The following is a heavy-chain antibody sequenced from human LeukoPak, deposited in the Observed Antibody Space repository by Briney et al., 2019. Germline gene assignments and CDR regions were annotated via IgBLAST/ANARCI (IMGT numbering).Heavy chain of an antibody. V-gene: IGHV3-23*01. J-gene: IGHJ4*02. D-gene: IGHD4-23*01. Sequence: GGSLRLSCVASGFTFSTYGMSWVRQAPGKGLEWVSAISGSGGSTYYADSVKGRFTISRDNSKNTLYLQMNSLRAEDTAVYYCAKDRGGSEVADYWGQGTLVTVSS. CDR1: GFTFSTYG. CDR3: AKDRGGSEVADY. CDR2: ISGSGGST.